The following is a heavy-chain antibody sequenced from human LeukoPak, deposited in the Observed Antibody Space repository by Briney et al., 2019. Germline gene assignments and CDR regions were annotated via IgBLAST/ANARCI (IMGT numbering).Heavy chain of an antibody. CDR1: AGSINSGDYY. CDR2: IYSPGTN. V-gene: IGHV4-61*02. D-gene: IGHD3-22*01. CDR3: ARGIVTSYDSSRDAFDI. J-gene: IGHJ3*02. Sequence: SETLSLTCTVSAGSINSGDYYWSWIRQPAGKGLEWIGRIYSPGTNYNYNPSLKSRVTISIDTSKNQFSLKLTSVTAADTAVYYCARGIVTSYDSSRDAFDIWGQGTMVTVSS.